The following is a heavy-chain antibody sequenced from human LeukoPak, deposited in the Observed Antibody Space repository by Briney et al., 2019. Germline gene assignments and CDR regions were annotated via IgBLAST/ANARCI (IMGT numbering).Heavy chain of an antibody. J-gene: IGHJ4*02. V-gene: IGHV3-30*02. CDR2: LRYDGSNK. Sequence: GPLRLSCAASGYTFSSYGMHWVRPAQGKGLGWVAVLRYDGSNKYYADSVKGRFSISRDNSENTLYLQMNSLRAEDTAVYYCAKSRIYVKVGWGQGTLVTVSS. CDR1: GYTFSSYG. D-gene: IGHD3-10*02. CDR3: AKSRIYVKVG.